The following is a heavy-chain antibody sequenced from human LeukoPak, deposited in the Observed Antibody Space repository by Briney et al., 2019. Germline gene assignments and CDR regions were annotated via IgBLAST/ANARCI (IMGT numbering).Heavy chain of an antibody. Sequence: GGSLRLSCAASGFTFDDYAMHWVRQAPGKGLEWVSLISWDGGSTYYADSVKGRFAISRDNSKNSLYLQMNSLRAEDTALYYCAKDIGPDDSSSWSYYFDYWGQGTLVTVSS. CDR3: AKDIGPDDSSSWSYYFDY. J-gene: IGHJ4*02. CDR1: GFTFDDYA. CDR2: ISWDGGST. D-gene: IGHD6-13*01. V-gene: IGHV3-43D*03.